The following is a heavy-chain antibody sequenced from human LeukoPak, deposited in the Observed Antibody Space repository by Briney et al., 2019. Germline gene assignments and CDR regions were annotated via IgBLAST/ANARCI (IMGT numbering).Heavy chain of an antibody. Sequence: SETLSLTCAVHGGSFSGYYWSWIRQPPGKGLGWIGEINHSGRTNNTPSPKSRVTLSVDTAKSQFSLKLSSVTAADTAVYYCARGAYYDSSGYYYRDYYYYMDVWGKGTTVTVSS. CDR3: ARGAYYDSSGYYYRDYYYYMDV. V-gene: IGHV4-34*01. CDR2: INHSGRT. D-gene: IGHD3-22*01. J-gene: IGHJ6*03. CDR1: GGSFSGYY.